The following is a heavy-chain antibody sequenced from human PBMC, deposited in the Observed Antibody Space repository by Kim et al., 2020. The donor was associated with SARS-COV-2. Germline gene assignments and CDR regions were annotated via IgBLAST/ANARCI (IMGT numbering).Heavy chain of an antibody. CDR3: ARLRYGAGSLYYYWFDP. Sequence: LKSRVTISGDKSKNQFSLKLSSVTAADTAVYYCARLRYGAGSLYYYWFDPRGQGTLVTVSS. D-gene: IGHD3-10*01. V-gene: IGHV4-4*02. J-gene: IGHJ5*02.